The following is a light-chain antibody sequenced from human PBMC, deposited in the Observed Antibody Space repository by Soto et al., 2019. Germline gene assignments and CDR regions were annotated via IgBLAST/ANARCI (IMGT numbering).Light chain of an antibody. CDR1: QSVNSNY. CDR2: GAS. Sequence: MVMTQSPATLSVSPGERATLSCRASQSVNSNYLAWYQQKPGQAPRLLIYGASMRATGIPDRFSGSGSGTDFTLTISRLEPEDFAVYYCQQCGSSSTFGQGTRLEIK. J-gene: IGKJ5*01. CDR3: QQCGSSST. V-gene: IGKV3-20*01.